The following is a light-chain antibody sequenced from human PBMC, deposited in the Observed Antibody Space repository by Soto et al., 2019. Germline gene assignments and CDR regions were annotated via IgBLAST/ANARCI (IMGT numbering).Light chain of an antibody. CDR3: QQYNTCPWT. V-gene: IGKV3-15*01. CDR2: GAS. CDR1: QSLSSN. Sequence: DTVMTQSPATLSVSPGERATVSCRASQSLSSNLAWYQQKPGQAPRLLIIGASERVTGIPARFSGSGSGTEFTLSISSLQSDDFAVYHCQQYNTCPWTFGQGTKVEIK. J-gene: IGKJ1*01.